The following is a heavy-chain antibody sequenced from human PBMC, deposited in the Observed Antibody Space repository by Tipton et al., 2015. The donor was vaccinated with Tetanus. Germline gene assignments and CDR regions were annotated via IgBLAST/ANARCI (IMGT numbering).Heavy chain of an antibody. V-gene: IGHV4-59*01. CDR1: GGSINTYY. Sequence: VKPSETLSLNCTVSGGSINTYYWSWIRQPPGRGLEWIGYVHYSGETNYSPSLTSRVTLSVDTSRKQFSLKLRSVTAADTAVYYCARVGWLQQNKPAFDIWGQGTMVTVSS. CDR2: VHYSGET. CDR3: ARVGWLQQNKPAFDI. D-gene: IGHD5-24*01. J-gene: IGHJ3*02.